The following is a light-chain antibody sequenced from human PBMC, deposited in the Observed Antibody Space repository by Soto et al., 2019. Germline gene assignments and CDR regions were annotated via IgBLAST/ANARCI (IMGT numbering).Light chain of an antibody. Sequence: DIQITQAPASLTAYVGDRVTITCRASQSISSYLNWYQQKPGKAPKLLIYAASSLQSGVPSRFSGSGSGTDFTLTISSLQPDDFATYYCQQSYCPPWTFGQGTKVDIK. CDR3: QQSYCPPWT. V-gene: IGKV1-39*01. CDR1: QSISSY. CDR2: AAS. J-gene: IGKJ1*01.